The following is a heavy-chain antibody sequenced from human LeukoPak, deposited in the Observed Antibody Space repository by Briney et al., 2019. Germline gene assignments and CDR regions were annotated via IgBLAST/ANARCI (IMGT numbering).Heavy chain of an antibody. Sequence: GASVKVSCKASGYTFTGYYMHWVRQAPGQGREWMGWINPNSGGTNYAQKFQGRVTMNRDTSISTAYMELSRLRSDDTAVYYCARVCVGATQPDFDYWGQGTLVTVSS. CDR1: GYTFTGYY. V-gene: IGHV1-2*02. CDR2: INPNSGGT. CDR3: ARVCVGATQPDFDY. D-gene: IGHD1-26*01. J-gene: IGHJ4*02.